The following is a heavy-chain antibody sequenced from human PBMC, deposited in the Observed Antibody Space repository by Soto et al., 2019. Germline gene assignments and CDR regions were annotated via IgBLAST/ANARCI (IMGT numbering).Heavy chain of an antibody. D-gene: IGHD2-2*02. V-gene: IGHV4-31*03. CDR1: GGSISSGGYC. J-gene: IGHJ6*02. CDR2: IYYSGST. Sequence: PSETLSLTCTVSGGSISSGGYCWRWIREHPGKGLEWMGYIYYSGSTYYNPSLKSRVTISVDTSKNQFSLKLSSVTAADTAVYYCARHHPGYGYCSSTRCYTSPYGMDVWGQAATVTVSS. CDR3: ARHHPGYGYCSSTRCYTSPYGMDV.